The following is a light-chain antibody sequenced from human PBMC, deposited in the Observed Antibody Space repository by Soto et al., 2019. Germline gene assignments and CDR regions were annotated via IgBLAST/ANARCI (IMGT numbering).Light chain of an antibody. CDR1: SSDIGAYSY. CDR2: DVT. J-gene: IGLJ2*01. V-gene: IGLV2-8*01. Sequence: QSALTQPPSASGSPGQSVTFSCTGASSDIGAYSYVSWYQQFPGKAPTLLIYDVTKRPSGVSDRFSGSKSGNTASLTVSGLQAEDEADYYCSSYAGNNNMVFGGGTKLTVL. CDR3: SSYAGNNNMV.